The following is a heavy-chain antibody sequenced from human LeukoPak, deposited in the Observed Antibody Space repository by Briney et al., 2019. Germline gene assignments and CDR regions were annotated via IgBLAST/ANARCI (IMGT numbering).Heavy chain of an antibody. Sequence: PGGSLRLSCAASGFTFSSYSMNWVRQAPGKGLEWVSYISGSSDTIHYADSVKGRFTISRDNDKNSLYLQMNSLRAEDTAVYYCARDLTVTGIFDYWGQGTLVTVSS. CDR3: ARDLTVTGIFDY. J-gene: IGHJ4*02. CDR1: GFTFSSYS. D-gene: IGHD4-17*01. V-gene: IGHV3-48*01. CDR2: ISGSSDTI.